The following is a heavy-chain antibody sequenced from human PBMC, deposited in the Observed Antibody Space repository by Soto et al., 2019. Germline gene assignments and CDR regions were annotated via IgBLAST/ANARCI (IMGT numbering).Heavy chain of an antibody. D-gene: IGHD2-2*01. CDR3: AKVLGYCSSTSCSREAYYYYGMDV. V-gene: IGHV3-30*18. CDR1: VFTFSIYG. Sequence: WGALLISCVSSVFTFSIYGMHWVRQALGNGLEWVEVISYDGGNKYHADSVKGRFTISRDNSKNTLYLQMNSLRAEDTAVYYCAKVLGYCSSTSCSREAYYYYGMDVWGQGTTVTVSS. CDR2: ISYDGGNK. J-gene: IGHJ6*01.